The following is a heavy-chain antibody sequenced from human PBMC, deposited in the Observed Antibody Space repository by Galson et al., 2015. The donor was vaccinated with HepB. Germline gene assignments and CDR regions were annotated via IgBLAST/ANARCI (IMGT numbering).Heavy chain of an antibody. Sequence: WVRQAPGQGLEWLGRTYYRSRWYKDYAVSVKSRITIDPDTSKNQFSLHLNSVTPEDTAVYYCARSVAGTGDYWGQGTLVTVSS. J-gene: IGHJ4*02. CDR2: TYYRSRWYK. V-gene: IGHV6-1*01. CDR3: ARSVAGTGDY. D-gene: IGHD6-19*01.